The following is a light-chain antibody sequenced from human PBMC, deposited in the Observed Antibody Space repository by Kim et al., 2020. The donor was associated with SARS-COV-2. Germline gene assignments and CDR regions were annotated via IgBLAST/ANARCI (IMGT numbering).Light chain of an antibody. Sequence: ASVGDTLTITCLASQSVHNLLAWYQRKPGPVRKLLIEDASDLQSGVPTRFSSSGSGTEFTLTITTLQPSDFATYYFQQYHTHSTFGQGTKVDIK. CDR2: DAS. V-gene: IGKV1-5*01. J-gene: IGKJ1*01. CDR1: QSVHNL. CDR3: QQYHTHST.